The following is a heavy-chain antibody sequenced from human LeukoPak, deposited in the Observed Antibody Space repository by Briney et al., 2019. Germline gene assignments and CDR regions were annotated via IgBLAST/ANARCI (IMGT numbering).Heavy chain of an antibody. CDR3: ARGPGYSSGFNWFDP. CDR2: INAGNGNT. CDR1: GYTFTSYA. D-gene: IGHD6-19*01. V-gene: IGHV1-3*01. Sequence: ASVKVSCEASGYTFTSYAMHWVRQAPGQRLEWMGWINAGNGNTKYSQKFQGRVTITRDTSASTAYMELSSLRSEDTAVYYCARGPGYSSGFNWFDPWGQGTLVTVSS. J-gene: IGHJ5*02.